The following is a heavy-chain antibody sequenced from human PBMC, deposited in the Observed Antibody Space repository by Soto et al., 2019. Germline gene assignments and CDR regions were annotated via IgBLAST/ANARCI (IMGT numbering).Heavy chain of an antibody. CDR3: ARGVDDFWSCYPGYYFDY. CDR2: INPNSGGT. D-gene: IGHD3-3*01. V-gene: IGHV1-2*02. CDR1: GYTFTGYY. J-gene: IGHJ4*02. Sequence: ASVKVSCKASGYTFTGYYMHWVRQAPGQGLEWMGWINPNSGGTNYAQKFQGRVTMTRDTSISTAYMELSRLRSDDTAVYYCARGVDDFWSCYPGYYFDYWGQGTLVTVSS.